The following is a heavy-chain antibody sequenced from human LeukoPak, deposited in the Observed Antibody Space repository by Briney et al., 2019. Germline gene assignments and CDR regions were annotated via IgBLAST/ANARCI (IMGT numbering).Heavy chain of an antibody. J-gene: IGHJ6*03. V-gene: IGHV4-39*07. D-gene: IGHD3-3*01. CDR1: GGSISSSSYY. CDR2: IYYSGST. CDR3: ARDSYDFWSGSYYYYYYYMDV. Sequence: SETLSLTCTVSGGSISSSSYYWGWIRQPPGKGLEWIGSIYYSGSTYYNPSLKSRVTISVDTSKNQFSLKLSSVTAADTAVCYCARDSYDFWSGSYYYYYYYMDVWGKGTTVTVSS.